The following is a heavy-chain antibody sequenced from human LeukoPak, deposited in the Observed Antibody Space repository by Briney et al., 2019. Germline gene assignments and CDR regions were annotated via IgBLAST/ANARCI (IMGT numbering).Heavy chain of an antibody. CDR3: ARGKRGYYYDSSGYYYSDAFDI. CDR2: IYYSGST. J-gene: IGHJ3*02. Sequence: SQALSLTCTVSGGSISSGGYYWSWIRQHPGKGLEWIGYIYYSGSTYYNPSLKSRVTISVDTSKNQFSLKLSSVTAADTAVYYCARGKRGYYYDSSGYYYSDAFDIWGQGTMVAVSS. CDR1: GGSISSGGYY. D-gene: IGHD3-22*01. V-gene: IGHV4-31*03.